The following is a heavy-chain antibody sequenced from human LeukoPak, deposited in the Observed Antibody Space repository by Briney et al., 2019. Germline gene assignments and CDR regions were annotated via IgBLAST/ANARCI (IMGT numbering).Heavy chain of an antibody. D-gene: IGHD2-2*01. CDR1: GLTLSNSA. J-gene: IGHJ4*02. V-gene: IGHV3-23*01. CDR3: ATVGGFCPSSNCYAYFDY. Sequence: GGSLRLSCVASGLTLSNSAMTWVRQAPGKGLEWVSILTGDGTGTFYADSVKGRFSISRDISTNTLYLQMNSLGVDDTALYYCATVGGFCPSSNCYAYFDYWRQGSLVTVSS. CDR2: LTGDGTGT.